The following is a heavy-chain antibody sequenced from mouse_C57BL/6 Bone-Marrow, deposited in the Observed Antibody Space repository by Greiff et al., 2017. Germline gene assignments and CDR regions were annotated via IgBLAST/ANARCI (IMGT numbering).Heavy chain of an antibody. CDR1: GYTFTNYW. J-gene: IGHJ4*01. CDR2: MHPNGGSP. Sequence: QVQLQQPGAELVKPGASVKLSCQASGYTFTNYWMHWVKQRPGQGLEWIGMMHPNGGSPDYNEKFKSEATLSVDKSSRTAYIELSSLTSEDSAVYYCARSYDYDDYTMDYWGQGTSVTVSS. CDR3: ARSYDYDDYTMDY. D-gene: IGHD2-4*01. V-gene: IGHV1-64*01.